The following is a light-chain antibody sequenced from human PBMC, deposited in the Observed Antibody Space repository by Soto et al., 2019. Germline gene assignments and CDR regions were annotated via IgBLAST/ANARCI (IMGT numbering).Light chain of an antibody. V-gene: IGLV2-11*01. J-gene: IGLJ1*01. Sequence: QSALTPPRSVSGSPGQSVTISCTGTSSDVGTYDFVSWYQQHPGKAPRLMIFDVSERPSGVPDRFSGSKSGNTASLTISGLQAEDEADYYYCVYAVTFYVFGTGTKVTV. CDR1: SSDVGTYDF. CDR3: CVYAVTFYV. CDR2: DVS.